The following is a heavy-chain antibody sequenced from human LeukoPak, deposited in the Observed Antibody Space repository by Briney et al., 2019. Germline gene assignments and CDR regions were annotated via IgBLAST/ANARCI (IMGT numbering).Heavy chain of an antibody. CDR3: AKDGTTHFDY. CDR2: ISESGGST. Sequence: GGSLRLSCAASGFTFSNYVMNWVRQAPGKGLEWISSISESGGSTYYVDSVKGRFTISRDNSKNTLYLQMNSLRAEDTAVYYCAKDGTTHFDYWGQGTLVTVSS. V-gene: IGHV3-23*01. D-gene: IGHD1-7*01. J-gene: IGHJ4*02. CDR1: GFTFSNYV.